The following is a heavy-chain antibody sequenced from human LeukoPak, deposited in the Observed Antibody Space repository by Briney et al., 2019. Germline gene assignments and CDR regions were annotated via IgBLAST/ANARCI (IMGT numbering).Heavy chain of an antibody. CDR3: ARDRLGDYDHSGYYDK. J-gene: IGHJ4*02. D-gene: IGHD3-22*01. CDR2: ICDSGRTI. Sequence: GGSLRLSCAASGFTFSDYYMSWIRQAPGKGLERVSYICDSGRTIYYEDSVKGRFTISRDNAKNSVYLQMNNLRAEDTAVYYCARDRLGDYDHSGYYDKWGQGTLVTVSS. CDR1: GFTFSDYY. V-gene: IGHV3-11*01.